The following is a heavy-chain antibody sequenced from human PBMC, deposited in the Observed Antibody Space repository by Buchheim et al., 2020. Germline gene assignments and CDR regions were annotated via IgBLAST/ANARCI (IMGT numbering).Heavy chain of an antibody. CDR2: ISYDGSNK. V-gene: IGHV3-30*18. CDR3: AKDYYDSSGYYDY. J-gene: IGHJ4*02. CDR1: GFTFSSYG. D-gene: IGHD3-22*01. Sequence: QVQLVESGGGVVQPGRSLRLSCAASGFTFSSYGMHWVRQAPGKGLEWVAVISYDGSNKYYADSVKGRFTISRDNSKNTLYLQMNSLRAEDTAVYYCAKDYYDSSGYYDYWGQGTL.